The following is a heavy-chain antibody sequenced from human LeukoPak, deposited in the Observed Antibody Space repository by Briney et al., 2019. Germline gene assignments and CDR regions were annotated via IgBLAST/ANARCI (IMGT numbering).Heavy chain of an antibody. CDR3: ARSELLWFGGVNSGFDY. Sequence: PSETLSLTCTVSGGSISSDHYYWGWIRQPPGKGLEWIGSIYYSGNSYYNPSLKSRVAISLDTSKNQFSLILTSVTAADTAVYYCARSELLWFGGVNSGFDYWGQGTLVSVSS. J-gene: IGHJ4*02. V-gene: IGHV4-39*07. CDR2: IYYSGNS. CDR1: GGSISSDHYY. D-gene: IGHD3-10*01.